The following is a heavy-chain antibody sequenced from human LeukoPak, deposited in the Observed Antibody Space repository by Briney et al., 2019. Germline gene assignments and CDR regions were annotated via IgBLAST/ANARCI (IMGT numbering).Heavy chain of an antibody. CDR3: AKDSEAYSGYDYCYFDY. CDR1: GFTFSSYA. D-gene: IGHD5-12*01. V-gene: IGHV3-23*01. CDR2: ISGSGGST. Sequence: GGSLRLSCAASGFTFSSYAMSWVRQAPGKGLEWVSAISGSGGSTYYADSVEGRFTISRDNSKNTLYLQMNSLRAEDTAVYYCAKDSEAYSGYDYCYFDYWGQGTLVTVSS. J-gene: IGHJ4*02.